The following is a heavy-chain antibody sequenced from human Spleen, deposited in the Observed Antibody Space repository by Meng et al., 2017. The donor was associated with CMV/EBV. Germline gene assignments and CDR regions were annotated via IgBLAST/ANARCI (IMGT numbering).Heavy chain of an antibody. Sequence: SMRSRGYFWAWIRQPPGKGLEWIGNMHFSGSTYYTPSLESRVTISVDTSKNQFSLNLSSVIATDTAVYYCARLLGFYYDSSGSGLDYWGQGALVTVSS. D-gene: IGHD3-22*01. CDR1: SMRSRGYF. CDR3: ARLLGFYYDSSGSGLDY. V-gene: IGHV4-39*01. CDR2: MHFSGST. J-gene: IGHJ4*02.